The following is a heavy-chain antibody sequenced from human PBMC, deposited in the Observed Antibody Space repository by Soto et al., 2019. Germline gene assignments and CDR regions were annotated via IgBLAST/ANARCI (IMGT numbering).Heavy chain of an antibody. D-gene: IGHD6-13*01. CDR2: VYYSGTT. J-gene: IGHJ4*02. CDR1: GGSISSYY. V-gene: IGHV4-59*01. Sequence: SETLSLTCTVSGGSISSYYLTWIRQPPGKGLEWVGYVYYSGTTYYNPSLQSRVTISVDTSKNQFSLKVKSVTAADTAIYYCARAGSTWRYFFDYWGQGSLVTVSS. CDR3: ARAGSTWRYFFDY.